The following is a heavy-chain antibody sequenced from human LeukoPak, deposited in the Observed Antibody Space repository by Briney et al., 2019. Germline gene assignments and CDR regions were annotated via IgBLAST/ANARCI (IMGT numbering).Heavy chain of an antibody. CDR1: GGSISSGGYS. V-gene: IGHV4-30-2*01. CDR2: IYYSGST. CDR3: ARGIQFVDP. J-gene: IGHJ5*02. D-gene: IGHD5-18*01. Sequence: SETLSLTCAVSGGSISSGGYSWSWIRQPPGKGLEWIGYIYYSGSTYYNPSLKSRVTISVDRSKNQFSLKLSSVTAADTAVYYCARGIQFVDPWGQGTLVTVSS.